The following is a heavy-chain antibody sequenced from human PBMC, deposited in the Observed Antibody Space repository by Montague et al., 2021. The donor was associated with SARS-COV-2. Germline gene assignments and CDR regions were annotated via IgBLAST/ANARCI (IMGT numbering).Heavy chain of an antibody. CDR3: ARDLGAPDCYFDS. V-gene: IGHV4-4*07. Sequence: SETLSLTCTVSGGSMRSYYWSWIRQPAGQGLEWIGRIYSSGSTNYNPSLNSRITMSVDTSRNQFSLKVTSVTAADTAAYYCARDLGAPDCYFDSWGQGTLVTVSS. CDR2: IYSSGST. J-gene: IGHJ4*02. D-gene: IGHD3-16*01. CDR1: GGSMRSYY.